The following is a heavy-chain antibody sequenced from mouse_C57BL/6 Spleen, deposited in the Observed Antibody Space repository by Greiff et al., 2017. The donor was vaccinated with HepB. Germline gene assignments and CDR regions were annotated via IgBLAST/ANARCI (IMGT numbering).Heavy chain of an antibody. CDR1: GFTFSNYW. CDR3: TLTEFLLHWYFDV. J-gene: IGHJ1*03. V-gene: IGHV6-3*01. D-gene: IGHD4-1*01. Sequence: EVKVEESGGGLVQPGGSMKLSCVASGFTFSNYWMNWVRQSPEKGLEWVAQIRLKSDNYATHYAESVKGRFTISRDDSKSSVYLQMNNLRAEDTGIYYCTLTEFLLHWYFDVWGTGTTVTVSS. CDR2: IRLKSDNYAT.